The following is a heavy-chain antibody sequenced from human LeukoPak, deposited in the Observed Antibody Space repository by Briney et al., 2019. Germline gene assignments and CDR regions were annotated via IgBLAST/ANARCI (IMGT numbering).Heavy chain of an antibody. V-gene: IGHV1-69*01. D-gene: IGHD3-10*01. J-gene: IGHJ4*02. Sequence: GSSVKVSCKASGGTFSSYAISWVRQAPGQGLEWMGGIIPIFGTANYAQKFQGRVTITADESTSTAYMELSSLRSEDMAVYYCAREGHDGGSYFDYWGQGTLVTVSS. CDR3: AREGHDGGSYFDY. CDR2: IIPIFGTA. CDR1: GGTFSSYA.